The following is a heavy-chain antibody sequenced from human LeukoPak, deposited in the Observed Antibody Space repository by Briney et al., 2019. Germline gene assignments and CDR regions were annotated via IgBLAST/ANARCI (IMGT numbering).Heavy chain of an antibody. V-gene: IGHV1-2*02. CDR3: ARDASAGYSSGWYSWDLTYYYYYYMDV. D-gene: IGHD6-19*01. J-gene: IGHJ6*03. CDR2: INPNSGGT. CDR1: GYTFTGYY. Sequence: RASVTVSCKASGYTFTGYYMHWVRQAPGQGLEWMGWINPNSGGTNYAQKFQGRVTMTRDTSISTAYMELSRLRSDDTAVYYCARDASAGYSSGWYSWDLTYYYYYYMDVWGKGTTVTISS.